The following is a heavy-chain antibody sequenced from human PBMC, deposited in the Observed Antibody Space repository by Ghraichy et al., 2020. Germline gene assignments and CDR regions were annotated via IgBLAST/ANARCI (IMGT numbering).Heavy chain of an antibody. CDR1: GFTFSSYA. CDR3: AKDEGSSSWYLTYYYYGMDV. V-gene: IGHV3-23*01. J-gene: IGHJ6*02. CDR2: ISGSGGST. D-gene: IGHD6-13*01. Sequence: GGSLRLSCAASGFTFSSYAMSWVRQAPGKGLEWVSAISGSGGSTYYADSVKGRFTISRDNSKNTLYLQMNSLRAEDTAVYYCAKDEGSSSWYLTYYYYGMDVWGQGTTVTVSS.